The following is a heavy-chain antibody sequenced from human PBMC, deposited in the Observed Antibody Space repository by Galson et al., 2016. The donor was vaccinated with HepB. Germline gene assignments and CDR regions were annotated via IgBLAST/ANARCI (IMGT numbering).Heavy chain of an antibody. Sequence: SLRLSCAASGFTFSDYYMSWVRQAPGKGLEWVSDISGSSAYANYADSVKGRFTISRDNAKKSLYLQLNSLRAEDTAVYYCAREGGGNSYAGNAFDIWGQGTMLTVSS. CDR1: GFTFSDYY. J-gene: IGHJ3*02. CDR2: ISGSSAYA. D-gene: IGHD4-23*01. V-gene: IGHV3-11*05. CDR3: AREGGGNSYAGNAFDI.